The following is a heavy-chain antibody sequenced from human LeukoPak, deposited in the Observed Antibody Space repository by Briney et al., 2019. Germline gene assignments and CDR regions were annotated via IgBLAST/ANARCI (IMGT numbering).Heavy chain of an antibody. V-gene: IGHV1-2*02. Sequence: GASVKVSCKASGYTXTGYYMHWVRQAPGQGLGWMGWINPNSGGTNYAQKFQGRVTLTRDTSIITAYMELSRLRSDDTAVYYCARESGACSGGTCYSNWFDPWGQGTLVTVSS. CDR2: INPNSGGT. J-gene: IGHJ5*02. D-gene: IGHD2-15*01. CDR3: ARESGACSGGTCYSNWFDP. CDR1: GYTXTGYY.